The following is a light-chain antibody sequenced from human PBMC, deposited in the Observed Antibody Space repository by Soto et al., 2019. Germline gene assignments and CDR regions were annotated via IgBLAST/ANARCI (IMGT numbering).Light chain of an antibody. CDR3: SSYTSSSTRV. CDR1: SSDVGGYNY. V-gene: IGLV2-14*01. Sequence: QSVLTQPASVSGSPGQSITISCTGTSSDVGGYNYVSWYQQHPGKAPKLMIYDVSNRPSGVSNRFSGSKSGNTASLTISGLQAEDEDDYYCSSYTSSSTRVFGTGTKVT. CDR2: DVS. J-gene: IGLJ1*01.